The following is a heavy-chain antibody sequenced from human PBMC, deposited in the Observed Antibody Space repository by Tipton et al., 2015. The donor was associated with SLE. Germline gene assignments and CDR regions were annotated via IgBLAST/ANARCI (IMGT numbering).Heavy chain of an antibody. CDR2: IYTSGST. CDR3: ARGFSTPRGAFDI. D-gene: IGHD2-2*01. Sequence: TLSLTCTVSGGSISSYYWSWIRQPPGKGLEWIGYIYTSGSTNYNPSLKSRVTISVDTSKNQFSLKLSSVTAADTAVYYCARGFSTPRGAFDIWGQGTMVTVSS. J-gene: IGHJ3*02. CDR1: GGSISSYY. V-gene: IGHV4-4*08.